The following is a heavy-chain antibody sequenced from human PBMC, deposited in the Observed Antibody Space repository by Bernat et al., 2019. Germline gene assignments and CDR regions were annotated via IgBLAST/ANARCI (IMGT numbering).Heavy chain of an antibody. Sequence: QVQLVESGGDLVKPGGSLRLSCAASGFTFSDYYMSWIRQAPGKGLEWVSYINTDGSSTTYADSVKGRFTISRDNAKNTLYLQMNSLGVEDTAIYYCAREYSSSSGRTFDIWGQGTMVTVSS. CDR2: INTDGSST. V-gene: IGHV3-11*06. D-gene: IGHD6-6*01. CDR3: AREYSSSSGRTFDI. CDR1: GFTFSDYY. J-gene: IGHJ3*02.